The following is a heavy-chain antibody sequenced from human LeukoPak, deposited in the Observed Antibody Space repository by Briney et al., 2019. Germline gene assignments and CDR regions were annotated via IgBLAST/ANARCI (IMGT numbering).Heavy chain of an antibody. CDR3: ARDNDSRDPPHFDY. D-gene: IGHD3-16*01. CDR2: FDPEDGEI. J-gene: IGHJ4*02. Sequence: ASVKVSCKVSGYTLTELSMQWVRQAPGKGLEWMGGFDPEDGEIIYAQKFQGRVTMTEDTSTDTAYMELSSLRSEDTAVYYCARDNDSRDPPHFDYWGQGTLVTVSS. V-gene: IGHV1-24*01. CDR1: GYTLTELS.